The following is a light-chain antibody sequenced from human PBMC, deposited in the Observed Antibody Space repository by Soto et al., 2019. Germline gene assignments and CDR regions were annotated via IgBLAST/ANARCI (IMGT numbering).Light chain of an antibody. J-gene: IGKJ4*01. Sequence: IQLTQSPSSLSASVGDRVTITCRASQGISSYLAWYQQKPVKAPKLLIYAASTLHSWVPSRFSGSGSGTDFTLTISSLQPEDCATYYCQQLNNYPLTFGGGTKVEIK. CDR3: QQLNNYPLT. CDR2: AAS. V-gene: IGKV1-9*01. CDR1: QGISSY.